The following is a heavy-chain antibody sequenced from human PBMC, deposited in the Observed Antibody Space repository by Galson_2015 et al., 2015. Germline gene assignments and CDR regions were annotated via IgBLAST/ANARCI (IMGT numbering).Heavy chain of an antibody. Sequence: SVKVSCKASGYAFSGYFIHWVRQAPGQGLEWMGRINPNSGNTNSTQKFQGRVALTRDTSITTVYMELSSLRSDDTAVYYCVRGRQHLDYCGQGALVTVSS. J-gene: IGHJ4*02. CDR1: GYAFSGYF. CDR3: VRGRQHLDY. V-gene: IGHV1-2*06. CDR2: INPNSGNT. D-gene: IGHD3-10*01.